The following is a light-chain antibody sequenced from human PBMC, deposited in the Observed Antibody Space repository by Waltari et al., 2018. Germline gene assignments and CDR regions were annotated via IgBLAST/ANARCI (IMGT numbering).Light chain of an antibody. Sequence: DIVMTQSPDSLAVSLGERATTNCKSSPTVLHSSDTKNYVAWYQQKPGQPPKLLIYWSSTRESGVPDRFSGSGSGTDFTLTISSLQAEDVAVYYCHQYSSTPWTFGQGTKVEVK. J-gene: IGKJ1*01. CDR2: WSS. CDR3: HQYSSTPWT. V-gene: IGKV4-1*01. CDR1: PTVLHSSDTKNY.